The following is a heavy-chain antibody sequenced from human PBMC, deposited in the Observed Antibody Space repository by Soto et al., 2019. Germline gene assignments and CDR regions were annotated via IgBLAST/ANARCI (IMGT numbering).Heavy chain of an antibody. V-gene: IGHV4-30-2*01. J-gene: IGHJ5*02. CDR1: GGSITSGNSYS. CDR3: ARAVAPYLGTWFDP. D-gene: IGHD3-16*01. Sequence: SESLALGCAFSGGSITSGNSYSWSWIRQPPGKGLEWIGSISRPGSTSYNPSLKGRVTMSVDKSKNQFSLKLSSVTAADTAVYYCARAVAPYLGTWFDPWGQGTLVTVSS. CDR2: ISRPGST.